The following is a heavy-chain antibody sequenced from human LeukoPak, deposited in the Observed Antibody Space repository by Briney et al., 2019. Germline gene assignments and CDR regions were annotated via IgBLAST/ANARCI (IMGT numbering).Heavy chain of an antibody. J-gene: IGHJ4*02. CDR1: GYTFTSYY. Sequence: ASVKVSCKASGYTFTSYYMHWVRQAPGQGLEWMGIINPSGGTTSYARKFQGRVTMTRDTSTSTVYMEQSSLRSEDTAVYYCATEPTNSAQALYWGQGTLVTVSS. D-gene: IGHD1-14*01. V-gene: IGHV1-46*01. CDR3: ATEPTNSAQALY. CDR2: INPSGGTT.